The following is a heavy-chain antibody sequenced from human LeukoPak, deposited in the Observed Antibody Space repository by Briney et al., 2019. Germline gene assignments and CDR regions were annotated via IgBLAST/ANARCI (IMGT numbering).Heavy chain of an antibody. CDR2: INTNTGNP. CDR1: GYTFTSYA. CDR3: ARDGGSSYYYHDY. V-gene: IGHV7-4-1*02. J-gene: IGHJ4*02. D-gene: IGHD3-22*01. Sequence: ASVTVSCEASGYTFTSYAMNWVRQAPGQGLEWMGWINTNTGNPTYARGFTGRFVFSLDTSVSTAYLQISSLKAEDTAVYYCARDGGSSYYYHDYWGQGTLVTVSS.